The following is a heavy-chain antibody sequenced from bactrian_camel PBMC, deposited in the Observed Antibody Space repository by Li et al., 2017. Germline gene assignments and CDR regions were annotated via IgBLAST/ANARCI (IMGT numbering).Heavy chain of an antibody. V-gene: IGHV3S40*01. CDR1: GCTYSSKC. CDR2: IYTAGGSA. J-gene: IGHJ4*01. Sequence: VQLVESGGGSVQPGGSLRLSCAGSGCTYSSKCMGWFRQAPGKEREGVAAIYTAGGSAYYADSVKGRFTVFRDNAKNTVYLQMNSLKPEDTAMYYCAAEYLGPLPRCTVTPNDYSYWGQGTQVTVS. CDR3: AAEYLGPLPRCTVTPNDYSY. D-gene: IGHD6*01.